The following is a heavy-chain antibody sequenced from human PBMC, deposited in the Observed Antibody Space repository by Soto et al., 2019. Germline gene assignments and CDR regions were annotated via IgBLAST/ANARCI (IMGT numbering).Heavy chain of an antibody. CDR2: IWFDGSNK. D-gene: IGHD3-10*01. CDR1: GFIFSDYG. CDR3: ARDPSHGSGSYLDY. V-gene: IGHV3-33*01. J-gene: IGHJ4*02. Sequence: GGSLRLSCAASGFIFSDYGMHWVRQAPGKGLEWVAVIWFDGSNKYYADSVKGRFTVSRDNSKNTVYLQMNGLRAEDTGVFYCARDPSHGSGSYLDYWGQGTLVTVPS.